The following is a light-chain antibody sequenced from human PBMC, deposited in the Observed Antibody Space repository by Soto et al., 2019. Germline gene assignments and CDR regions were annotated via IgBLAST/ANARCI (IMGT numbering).Light chain of an antibody. CDR1: QSVTRNS. Sequence: DIVLTQSPGTLSLSPGERATLSCRASQSVTRNSLAWFQQIPGQAPRLLIYGASNRATGVPDRFSGSGSGTDFTLTISRLEPEDFAVYYCQQYTALPRTFGQGTKVDIK. CDR3: QQYTALPRT. J-gene: IGKJ1*01. CDR2: GAS. V-gene: IGKV3-20*01.